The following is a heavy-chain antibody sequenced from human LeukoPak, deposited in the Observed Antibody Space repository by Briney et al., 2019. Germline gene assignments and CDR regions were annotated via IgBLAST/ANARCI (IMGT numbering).Heavy chain of an antibody. CDR3: ARAAYCGGDCYWGGAFDI. CDR1: GFTFSDYY. CDR2: ISSSSSYT. D-gene: IGHD2-21*02. J-gene: IGHJ3*02. V-gene: IGHV3-11*05. Sequence: GGSLRLSCAASGFTFSDYYMSWIRQAPGKGLEWVSYISSSSSYTNYADSVKGRFTISRDNAKNSLYLQTNSLRAEDTAVYYCARAAYCGGDCYWGGAFDIWGQGTMVTVSS.